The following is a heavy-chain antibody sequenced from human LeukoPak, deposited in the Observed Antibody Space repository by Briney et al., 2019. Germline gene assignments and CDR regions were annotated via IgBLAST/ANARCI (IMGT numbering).Heavy chain of an antibody. CDR2: IYYSGST. Sequence: SETLSLTCTVSGGSISSYYWSWIRQPPGKGLEWIGYIYYSGSTNYNPSLKSRVTISVDTSKNQFSLKLSSVTAADTAVYYCASWSSSWYRNWFDPWGQGTLVTVSS. CDR3: ASWSSSWYRNWFDP. CDR1: GGSISSYY. J-gene: IGHJ5*02. D-gene: IGHD6-13*01. V-gene: IGHV4-59*12.